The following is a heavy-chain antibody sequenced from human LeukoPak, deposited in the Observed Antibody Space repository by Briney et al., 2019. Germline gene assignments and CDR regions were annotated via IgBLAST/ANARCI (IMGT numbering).Heavy chain of an antibody. V-gene: IGHV3-9*03. CDR2: ISWNSGSI. D-gene: IGHD6-13*01. Sequence: PGRSLRLSCAASGFTFDDYAMHWVRQAPGKGLEWVSGISWNSGSIGYADSVEGRFTISRDNAKNSLYLQMNSLRAEDMALYYCAKDIIAAAGTGAFDIWGQGTMVTVSS. CDR3: AKDIIAAAGTGAFDI. CDR1: GFTFDDYA. J-gene: IGHJ3*02.